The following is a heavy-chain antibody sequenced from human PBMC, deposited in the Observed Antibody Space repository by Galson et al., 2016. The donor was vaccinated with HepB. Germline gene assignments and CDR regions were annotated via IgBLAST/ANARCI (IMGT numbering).Heavy chain of an antibody. CDR3: AREGMTTVAMLDY. CDR1: GFTFSSYP. CDR2: ISVSGGNT. Sequence: SLRLSCAASGFTFSSYPMIWVRQAPGKGLEWVSAISVSGGNTYYADSVKGRFTISRDNSKNTLYLQMNSLRAEDTAVYYCAREGMTTVAMLDYWGQGTLVTVAS. D-gene: IGHD4-23*01. V-gene: IGHV3-23*01. J-gene: IGHJ4*02.